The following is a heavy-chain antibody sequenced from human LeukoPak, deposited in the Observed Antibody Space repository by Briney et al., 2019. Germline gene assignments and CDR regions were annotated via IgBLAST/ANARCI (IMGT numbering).Heavy chain of an antibody. V-gene: IGHV3-30-3*01. D-gene: IGHD3-22*01. Sequence: GGSLRLSCAASGFTFSSYAMHWVRQAPGKGLEWVAVISYDGSNKYYADSVKGRFTISRDNSKNTLYLQMNSLRAEDTAVYYCAKAKRDYDSSGYPPDYWGQGTLVTVSS. CDR3: AKAKRDYDSSGYPPDY. J-gene: IGHJ4*02. CDR2: ISYDGSNK. CDR1: GFTFSSYA.